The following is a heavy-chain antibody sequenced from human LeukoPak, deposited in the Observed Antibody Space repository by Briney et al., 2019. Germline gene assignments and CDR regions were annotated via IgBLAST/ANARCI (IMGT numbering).Heavy chain of an antibody. Sequence: TSETLSLTCTVSGGSISSSSYCWGWIRQPPGKGLEWIGNIYYSGSTYYTPSLKSRVTISVDTSKNQFSLKLSSVTAADTAVYYCARHVGSSSGWPIDYWGQGTLVTVSS. D-gene: IGHD6-19*01. V-gene: IGHV4-39*01. CDR3: ARHVGSSSGWPIDY. J-gene: IGHJ4*02. CDR2: IYYSGST. CDR1: GGSISSSSYC.